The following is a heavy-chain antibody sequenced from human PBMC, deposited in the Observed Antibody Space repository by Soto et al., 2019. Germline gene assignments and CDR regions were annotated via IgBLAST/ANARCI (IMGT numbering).Heavy chain of an antibody. CDR3: ARHKVQLWSPVDY. J-gene: IGHJ4*02. V-gene: IGHV5-51*01. CDR2: IYPGDFDT. D-gene: IGHD5-18*01. Sequence: GESLKISCMGSGYTFDNCWIGWVRQMPGKGLERMGIIYPGDFDTRYSPSFQGHVTMSVDKSINTAYLQWSSLETSDTAMYYCARHKVQLWSPVDYWGQGTLVTVSS. CDR1: GYTFDNCW.